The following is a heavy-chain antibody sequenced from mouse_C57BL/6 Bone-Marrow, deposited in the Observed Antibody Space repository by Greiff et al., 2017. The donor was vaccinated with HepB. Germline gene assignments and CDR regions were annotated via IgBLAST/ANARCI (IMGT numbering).Heavy chain of an antibody. CDR3: TRGEGFDDSHYAMDY. V-gene: IGHV5-9-1*02. D-gene: IGHD2-4*01. Sequence: EVKLVESGEGLVKPGGSLKLSCAASGFTFSSYALSWVRQTPEKRLEWVAYISSGGDYIYYADTVKGRFTISRDNARNTLYLQMSSLKSEETAMYYCTRGEGFDDSHYAMDYWGQGTSVTVSS. CDR1: GFTFSSYA. CDR2: ISSGGDYI. J-gene: IGHJ4*01.